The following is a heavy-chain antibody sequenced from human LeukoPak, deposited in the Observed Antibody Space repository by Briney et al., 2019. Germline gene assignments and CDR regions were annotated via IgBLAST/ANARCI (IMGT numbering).Heavy chain of an antibody. CDR2: INSDGSST. J-gene: IGHJ4*02. CDR3: ARGAITMTYGYFDY. Sequence: GGSLRLSCAASGFDFSSNWMHWVRHAPGQGLVWVSRINSDGSSTSYADSVKGRFTISRDHAKNTLYLQMNSLRAEDTAVYYCARGAITMTYGYFDYWGQGTLVTVSS. CDR1: GFDFSSNW. V-gene: IGHV3-74*01. D-gene: IGHD3-22*01.